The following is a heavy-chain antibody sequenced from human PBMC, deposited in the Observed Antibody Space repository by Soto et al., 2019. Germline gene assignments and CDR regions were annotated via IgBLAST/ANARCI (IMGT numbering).Heavy chain of an antibody. V-gene: IGHV1-8*01. D-gene: IGHD4-17*01. Sequence: QVQLVQSGAEVKKPGASVKVSCKASGYTFSSYDINWVRQATGQGLEWMGWTIPNSGKIGYAQKFQGRLTMTRNTSISTAYMELSSLRSEDTAVYYCARDYGDYSGDYWGQGTLVTVSS. CDR3: ARDYGDYSGDY. J-gene: IGHJ4*02. CDR2: TIPNSGKI. CDR1: GYTFSSYD.